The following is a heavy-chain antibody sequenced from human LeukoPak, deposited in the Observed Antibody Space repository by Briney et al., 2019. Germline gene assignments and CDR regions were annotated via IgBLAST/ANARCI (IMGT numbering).Heavy chain of an antibody. CDR1: GGSISSYY. V-gene: IGHV4-59*08. CDR2: IYYSGST. CDR3: ARLGSGNPDY. D-gene: IGHD3-3*01. Sequence: SETLSLTCTVSGGSISSYYWSWIRQPPGKGLEWIGYIYYSGSTNYNPSLKSRVTISVDTSKNQFSLKLSSVTAADTAVYYCARLGSGNPDYWGQGTLVTVSS. J-gene: IGHJ4*02.